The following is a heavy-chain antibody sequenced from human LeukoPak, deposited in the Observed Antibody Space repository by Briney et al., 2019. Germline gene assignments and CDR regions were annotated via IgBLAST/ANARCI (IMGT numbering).Heavy chain of an antibody. J-gene: IGHJ4*02. CDR1: GGAISSSSYY. Sequence: SETLSLTCTVSGGAISSSSYYWGWIRQPPGKGLEWIGNIHYTGSTYYNPSLKSRVTISVDTSKNQFSLKLSSVSAADTAVYYCASPCYCSSTSCLRWYYWGQGTLVTVSS. CDR3: ASPCYCSSTSCLRWYY. D-gene: IGHD2-2*01. V-gene: IGHV4-39*01. CDR2: IHYTGST.